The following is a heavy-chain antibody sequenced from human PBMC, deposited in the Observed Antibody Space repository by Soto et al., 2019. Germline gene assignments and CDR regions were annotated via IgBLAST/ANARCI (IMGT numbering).Heavy chain of an antibody. J-gene: IGHJ6*02. CDR3: ARRSSYYYYFAMDV. Sequence: SETLSLTCSFSGDSVTSHYLTWIRQSPEKGLEWIGEINHSGSTNYNPSLKSRVTISVDTSKNQFSLKLSSVTAADTAVYYCARRSSYYYYFAMDVWGQGTTVTVSS. D-gene: IGHD2-2*01. V-gene: IGHV4-34*01. CDR2: INHSGST. CDR1: GDSVTSHY.